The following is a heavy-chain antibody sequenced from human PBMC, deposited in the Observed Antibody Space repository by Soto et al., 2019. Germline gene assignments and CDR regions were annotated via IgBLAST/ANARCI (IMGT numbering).Heavy chain of an antibody. CDR3: ARDYAGTGWFDP. Sequence: EVQLEESGGGLVKPGGSLRLSCAASGFTFSSYSMNWVRQAPGKGLEWVSSISSSSSYIYYADSVKGRFTISRDNAKNSLYLQMNSLRAEDTAVYYCARDYAGTGWFDPWGQGTLVTVSS. J-gene: IGHJ5*02. CDR1: GFTFSSYS. V-gene: IGHV3-21*01. D-gene: IGHD1-7*01. CDR2: ISSSSSYI.